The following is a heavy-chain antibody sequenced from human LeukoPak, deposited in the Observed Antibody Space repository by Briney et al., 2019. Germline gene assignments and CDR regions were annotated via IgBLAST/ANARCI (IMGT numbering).Heavy chain of an antibody. CDR2: INPNSGGT. CDR1: GYTFTGYY. D-gene: IGHD3-10*01. CDR3: ARELVRGVIRFDP. Sequence: ASVKVSCKASGYTFTGYYIHWVRQAPGQGLEWMGWINPNSGGTNYAQKFQGRVTMTRDTSISTAYMELSRLRSDDTAVYYCARELVRGVIRFDPWGKGTLVIVSS. J-gene: IGHJ5*02. V-gene: IGHV1-2*02.